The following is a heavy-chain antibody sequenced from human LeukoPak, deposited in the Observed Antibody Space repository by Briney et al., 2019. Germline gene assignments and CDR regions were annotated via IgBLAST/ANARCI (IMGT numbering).Heavy chain of an antibody. Sequence: QTLSLSCAISGDSVSSNSAAWDWNRPSPSRGLERLGRTYYRSKWYNEYAISVKSPITINADTSKNQLSLQLNSVTPDDAAVYYCARELTGFDYWGQGTLVTVSS. CDR3: ARELTGFDY. J-gene: IGHJ4*02. D-gene: IGHD7-27*01. CDR2: TYYRSKWYN. CDR1: GDSVSSNSAA. V-gene: IGHV6-1*01.